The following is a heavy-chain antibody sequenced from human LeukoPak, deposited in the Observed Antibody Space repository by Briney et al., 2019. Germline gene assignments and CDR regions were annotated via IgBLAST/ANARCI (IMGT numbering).Heavy chain of an antibody. J-gene: IGHJ4*02. V-gene: IGHV3-23*01. Sequence: GGSLRLSCAASGFTFSDFAMTWVRQAPGKGLEWVSTISDGGSIKYYADSVKGRFTISRDNSKNTLFLQMSSLRADDTAVYYCAKSRGSGSNMARGVNFDYWGQGTLVTVSS. CDR1: GFTFSDFA. CDR2: ISDGGSIK. D-gene: IGHD3-10*01. CDR3: AKSRGSGSNMARGVNFDY.